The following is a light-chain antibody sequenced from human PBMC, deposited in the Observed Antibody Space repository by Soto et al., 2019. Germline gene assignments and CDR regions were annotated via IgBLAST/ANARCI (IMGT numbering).Light chain of an antibody. V-gene: IGKV1-39*01. Sequence: DIQMTQSPSSLSASVGDRVTITCRACQSIYSHLNWYQQKPGKAPNILIYSASTLQSGVPSRFGGSGSGTDFTLTISSLQPEDFATYDCQQTYSTPRKFGQGTKVEIK. CDR1: QSIYSH. CDR2: SAS. CDR3: QQTYSTPRK. J-gene: IGKJ1*01.